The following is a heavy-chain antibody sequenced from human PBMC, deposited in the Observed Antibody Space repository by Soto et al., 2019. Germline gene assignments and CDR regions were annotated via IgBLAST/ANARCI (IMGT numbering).Heavy chain of an antibody. V-gene: IGHV4-34*01. CDR1: GGSFSGYY. Sequence: SETLSLTCAVYGGSFSGYYWSWIRQPPGKGLEWIGEINHSGSTNYNPSLKSRVTISVDTSKNQFSLKLSSVTAADTAVYYCARGLGGYVGSWYFDLWGRGPLVT. CDR3: ARGLGGYVGSWYFDL. J-gene: IGHJ2*01. D-gene: IGHD5-12*01. CDR2: INHSGST.